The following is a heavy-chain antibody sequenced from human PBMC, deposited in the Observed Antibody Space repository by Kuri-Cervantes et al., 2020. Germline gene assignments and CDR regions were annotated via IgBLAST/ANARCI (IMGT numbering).Heavy chain of an antibody. J-gene: IGHJ4*02. CDR3: ARDLWDSYYYDSSGYSALDY. Sequence: LSLTCAASGFTFSSYGMHWVRQAPGKGLEWVAVIWYDGSNKYYGDSLKGRFTISRDNSKNTLYLQMNSLRAEDTAVDYCARDLWDSYYYDSSGYSALDYWGQGTLVTVSS. CDR1: GFTFSSYG. CDR2: IWYDGSNK. D-gene: IGHD3-22*01. V-gene: IGHV3-33*01.